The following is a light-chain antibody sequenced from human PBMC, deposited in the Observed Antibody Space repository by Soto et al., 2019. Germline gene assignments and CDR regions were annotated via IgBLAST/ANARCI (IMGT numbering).Light chain of an antibody. Sequence: QSALTHPASVSGSPGQSITIACTGTSSDVGVYNYVSWYQQHPGQAHNLLIYDVSNRPSGVSNRFSGSKSGNTASLTISGLQAEDEADYYCSSYTSSKTLVLGGGTKLPLL. CDR1: SSDVGVYNY. CDR3: SSYTSSKTLV. V-gene: IGLV2-14*03. CDR2: DVS. J-gene: IGLJ2*01.